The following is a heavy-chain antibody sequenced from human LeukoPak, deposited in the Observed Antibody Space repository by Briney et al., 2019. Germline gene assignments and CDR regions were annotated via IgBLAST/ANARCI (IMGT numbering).Heavy chain of an antibody. Sequence: PSETLSLTCTVSGRSISSYYWRWIRQPPGEGLEWIGYIYYSGSTNYNPSLKSRVTISVDTSKNQLSLKLSSVTAADTAVYYCARGVSSGGRNTLDYWGQGTLVTVSP. CDR1: GRSISSYY. V-gene: IGHV4-59*01. J-gene: IGHJ4*02. D-gene: IGHD2-15*01. CDR3: ARGVSSGGRNTLDY. CDR2: IYYSGST.